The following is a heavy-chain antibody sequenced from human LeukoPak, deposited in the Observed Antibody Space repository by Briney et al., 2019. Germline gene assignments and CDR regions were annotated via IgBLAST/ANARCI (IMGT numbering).Heavy chain of an antibody. V-gene: IGHV3-43D*03. D-gene: IGHD6-13*01. CDR3: AKDIRGSTSWYGLDY. Sequence: GGSLRLSCTASGFTFDDYAMHWVRHAPGKGLEWVSLISWDGGSTYYADSVKGRFTISRDNSKNSLYLQMNSLRAEDTALYYCAKDIRGSTSWYGLDYWGQGTLVTVSS. J-gene: IGHJ4*02. CDR1: GFTFDDYA. CDR2: ISWDGGST.